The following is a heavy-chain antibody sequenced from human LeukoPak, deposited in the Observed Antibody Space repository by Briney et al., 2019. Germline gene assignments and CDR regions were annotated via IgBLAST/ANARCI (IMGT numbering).Heavy chain of an antibody. J-gene: IGHJ4*02. V-gene: IGHV4-34*01. CDR2: INHRGST. CDR1: GGSFSGYY. Sequence: SETLSLTCAVYGGSFSGYYWSWIRQPPGKGLEWIGEINHRGSTNYSPSLKSRVTISVDTSKNQFSLKLSSVPAADTAVYYCARGRWQLVRSWAYWGQGTLVTVSS. CDR3: ARGRWQLVRSWAY. D-gene: IGHD6-13*01.